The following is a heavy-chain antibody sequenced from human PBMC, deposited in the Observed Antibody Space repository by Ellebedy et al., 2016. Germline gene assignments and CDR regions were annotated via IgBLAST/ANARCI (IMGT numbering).Heavy chain of an antibody. Sequence: GESLKISCAASGFTFSDYYMSWIRQAPGKGLEWVSYISSSSSYTNYADSVKGRFTISRDNAKNSLYLQMNSLRAEDTAVYYCARVTYCGGDCPGDYFDYWGQGTLVTVSS. CDR2: ISSSSSYT. V-gene: IGHV3-11*06. CDR1: GFTFSDYY. CDR3: ARVTYCGGDCPGDYFDY. D-gene: IGHD2-21*02. J-gene: IGHJ4*02.